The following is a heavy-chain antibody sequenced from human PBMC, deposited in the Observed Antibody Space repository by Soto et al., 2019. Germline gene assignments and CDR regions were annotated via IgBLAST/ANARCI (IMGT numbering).Heavy chain of an antibody. CDR1: GGAFSGSY. CDR3: ERGPRWLGH. CDR2: INHSGST. D-gene: IGHD4-17*01. Sequence: ASETLSLTCAFYGGAFSGSYWGWIRQPPGKGLEWIGEINHSGSTNYNPSLKSRVTISVDTSKNQFSLKLSSVTAADTAVYYCERGPRWLGHWGQGTLVTVSS. V-gene: IGHV4-34*01. J-gene: IGHJ4*02.